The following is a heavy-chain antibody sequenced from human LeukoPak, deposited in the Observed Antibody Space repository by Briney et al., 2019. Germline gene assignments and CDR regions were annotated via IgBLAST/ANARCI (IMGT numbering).Heavy chain of an antibody. CDR3: AKHGEDDSGYYADFFDH. J-gene: IGHJ4*02. CDR1: GGSINTKSHY. D-gene: IGHD3-22*01. Sequence: SETLSLTCTVSGGSINTKSHYWACIRQTPGKGLEWIGSVFYNGNTYYNPSLKSRVGISVDTSKNQFSLRVTSVTAADTAVYYCAKHGEDDSGYYADFFDHYGQGTLVTVSS. CDR2: VFYNGNT. V-gene: IGHV4-39*01.